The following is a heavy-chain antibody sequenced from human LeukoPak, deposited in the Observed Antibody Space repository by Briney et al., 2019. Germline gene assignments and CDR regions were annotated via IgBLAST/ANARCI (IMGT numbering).Heavy chain of an antibody. J-gene: IGHJ3*02. D-gene: IGHD1-26*01. CDR1: GGSISSYY. Sequence: SETLSLTCTVSGGSISSYYWSWIRRPPGKGLEWIGYIDYSGSTNYNPSLRSRVTISVDTAKNQFSLRLSSMTAADTAVYYCARRGGSPLGAFDIWGQGTMVTVSS. CDR3: ARRGGSPLGAFDI. CDR2: IDYSGST. V-gene: IGHV4-59*01.